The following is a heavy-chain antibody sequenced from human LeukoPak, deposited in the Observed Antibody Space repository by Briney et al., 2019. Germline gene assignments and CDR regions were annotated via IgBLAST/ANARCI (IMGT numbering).Heavy chain of an antibody. D-gene: IGHD3-3*01. CDR2: IYYSGST. J-gene: IGHJ5*02. V-gene: IGHV4-59*01. CDR3: ARGLTYYDFWGGYSQQPWFDP. Sequence: SETLSLTCTVSGGSISSYYWSWIRQPPGKGLEWIGYIYYSGSTNYNPSLKSRVTISVDTSKNQFSLKLSSVTAADTAVYYCARGLTYYDFWGGYSQQPWFDPWGQGTLVTVSS. CDR1: GGSISSYY.